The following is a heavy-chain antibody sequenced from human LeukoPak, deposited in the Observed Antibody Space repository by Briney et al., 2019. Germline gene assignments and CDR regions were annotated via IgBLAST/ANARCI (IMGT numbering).Heavy chain of an antibody. V-gene: IGHV4-39*01. J-gene: IGHJ6*03. D-gene: IGHD4-23*01. CDR3: ARLHYGGNYGYYYYYMDV. Sequence: SETLSLTCTASGGSISSSIYYWGWIRQPPGKGLEWIGSIYYTGSTYYNPSLKSRVTISVDTSKNQFSLKLSSVTAADTAVYYCARLHYGGNYGYYYYYMDVWGKGTSVTISS. CDR1: GGSISSSIYY. CDR2: IYYTGST.